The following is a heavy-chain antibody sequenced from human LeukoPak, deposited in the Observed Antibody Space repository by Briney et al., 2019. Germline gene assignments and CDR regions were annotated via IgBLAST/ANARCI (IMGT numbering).Heavy chain of an antibody. CDR2: IIPILGIA. D-gene: IGHD4-23*01. Sequence: ASVKVSCKASGYTFTSYGISWVRQAPGQGHEWMGRIIPILGIANYAQKFQGRVTITADKSTSTAYMELSSLRSEDTAVYYCAMNSPADPYWGQGTLVTVSS. CDR3: AMNSPADPY. V-gene: IGHV1-69*04. CDR1: GYTFTSYG. J-gene: IGHJ4*02.